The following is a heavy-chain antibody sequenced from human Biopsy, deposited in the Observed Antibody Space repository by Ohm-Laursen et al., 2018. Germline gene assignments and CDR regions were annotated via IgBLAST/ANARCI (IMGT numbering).Heavy chain of an antibody. CDR2: IYYSGST. J-gene: IGHJ6*02. D-gene: IGHD2/OR15-2a*01. Sequence: TLSLTWTVSGGSISSDYWSWIQQTPGKGLEWIGYIYYSGSTNYNPSLKSRVTISVDTSKNQFSLRLNSVTAADTAVYYCARATNSTGWPYYYFYGMDVWGQGTTVTVSS. V-gene: IGHV4-59*01. CDR3: ARATNSTGWPYYYFYGMDV. CDR1: GGSISSDY.